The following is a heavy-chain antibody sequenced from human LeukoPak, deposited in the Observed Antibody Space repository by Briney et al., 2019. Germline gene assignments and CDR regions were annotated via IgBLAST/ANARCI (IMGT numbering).Heavy chain of an antibody. CDR2: ISGNADTA. V-gene: IGHV3-23*01. Sequence: PGGSLRLSCAASGFTFGSYAMSLVRQAPGKGLEWVSSISGNADTAYYAESVKGRFTISRDNSKKTVFLQIAGLRAEDTALYYCAGGNDYFDTSGYYFERLQHWGQGTLVTVSS. D-gene: IGHD3-22*01. CDR3: AGGNDYFDTSGYYFERLQH. CDR1: GFTFGSYA. J-gene: IGHJ1*01.